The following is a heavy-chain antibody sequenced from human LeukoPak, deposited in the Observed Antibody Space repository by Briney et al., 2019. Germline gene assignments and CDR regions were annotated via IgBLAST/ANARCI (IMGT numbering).Heavy chain of an antibody. CDR2: INSDGSTT. J-gene: IGHJ4*02. Sequence: PGGPLRLFCAASGFTFSTYWMHWVRQVPGKGLVWVSRINSDGSTTTNADSVKGRFTVSRDNAKNTLYLQMNSLRAEDTALYYCARVGGPGWYGYWGQGTLVTVSS. V-gene: IGHV3-74*03. D-gene: IGHD6-19*01. CDR1: GFTFSTYW. CDR3: ARVGGPGWYGY.